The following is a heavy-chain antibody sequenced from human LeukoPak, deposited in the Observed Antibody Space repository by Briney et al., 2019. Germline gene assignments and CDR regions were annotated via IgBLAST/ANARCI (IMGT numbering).Heavy chain of an antibody. J-gene: IGHJ1*01. CDR2: ISSSNSYT. CDR3: ASLTYYFDSSGYYPGYFQH. CDR1: GFTFSDYH. Sequence: GGSLRLSCAASGFTFSDYHMSWIRQAPGKGLEWVSYISSSNSYTNYADSVKGRFYADSVKGRFTISRDNAKNSLYLQMNSLRAEDTAVYYCASLTYYFDSSGYYPGYFQHWGQGTLVTVSS. V-gene: IGHV3-11*03. D-gene: IGHD3-22*01.